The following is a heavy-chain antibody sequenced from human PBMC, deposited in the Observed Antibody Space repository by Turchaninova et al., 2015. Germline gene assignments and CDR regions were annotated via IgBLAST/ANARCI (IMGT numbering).Heavy chain of an antibody. J-gene: IGHJ3*02. Sequence: QVELQQWGAGLLKPSETLSLTCAVYVGSFSGYYWSWIRQPPGMGREWIGEINHSGSTNYNPSLKSRVTISVDTSKNQFSLKLSAGTAADTAVYYCARGNWNDIGNAFDIWGQGTMVTVSS. CDR3: ARGNWNDIGNAFDI. CDR2: INHSGST. D-gene: IGHD1-1*01. CDR1: VGSFSGYY. V-gene: IGHV4-34*01.